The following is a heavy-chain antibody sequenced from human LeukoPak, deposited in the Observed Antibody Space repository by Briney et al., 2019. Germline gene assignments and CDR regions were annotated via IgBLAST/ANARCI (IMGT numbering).Heavy chain of an antibody. V-gene: IGHV4-34*01. J-gene: IGHJ4*02. CDR3: ATIYGDYSDFDS. D-gene: IGHD4-17*01. CDR2: ITHTGRI. Sequence: SETLSLTRAVYGGSFSGYYWSWIRQPPGKGLEWIGEITHTGRINHNPSLKSRVTISVDRSMNQFSLKLSSVTAADTAVYYCATIYGDYSDFDSWGQGTLVTVSS. CDR1: GGSFSGYY.